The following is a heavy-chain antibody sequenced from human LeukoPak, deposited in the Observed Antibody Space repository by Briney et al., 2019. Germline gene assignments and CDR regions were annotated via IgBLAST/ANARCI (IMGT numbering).Heavy chain of an antibody. CDR1: GFTLGRYW. CDR2: IKVDGSEK. V-gene: IGHV3-7*03. CDR3: SRDQYDTWSRRGNFDS. D-gene: IGHD3-3*01. J-gene: IGHJ4*02. Sequence: PGGSLRLSYVASGFTLGRYWMRWVRQAPGKGMEVVANIKVDGSEKNYVASVKGRFTLSRDNTNISLYLQINSLRVEDTAVFYCSRDQYDTWSRRGNFDSWGQGTLVIVSS.